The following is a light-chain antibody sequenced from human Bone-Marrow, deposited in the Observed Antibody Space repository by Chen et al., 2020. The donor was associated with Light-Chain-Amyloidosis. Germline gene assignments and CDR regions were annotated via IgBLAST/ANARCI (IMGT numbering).Light chain of an antibody. Sequence: EIVLTQSPATLSLSPGERATLSCRASQSVTSFIAWYQQKPGQAPRLLIYDVSERANGIPARFSGSGSGTDFTLTITSLEPEDFAIYYCQQCSDWPLTFGGGTKLEIK. CDR3: QQCSDWPLT. CDR1: QSVTSF. J-gene: IGKJ4*01. CDR2: DVS. V-gene: IGKV3-11*01.